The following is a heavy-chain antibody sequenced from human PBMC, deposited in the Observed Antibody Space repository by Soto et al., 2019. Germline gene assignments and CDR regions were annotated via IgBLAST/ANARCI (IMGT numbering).Heavy chain of an antibody. CDR1: GGSISCGDYY. Sequence: SETLSLTCTVSGGSISCGDYYWSWIRQPPGKGLEWIGYIYYSGSTYYNPSLKSRVTISVDTSKNQFSLKLSSVTAADTAVYYCARADTAMVLFWNWLDPWGQGTLVTVS. CDR3: ARADTAMVLFWNWLDP. CDR2: IYYSGST. D-gene: IGHD5-18*01. J-gene: IGHJ5*02. V-gene: IGHV4-30-4*01.